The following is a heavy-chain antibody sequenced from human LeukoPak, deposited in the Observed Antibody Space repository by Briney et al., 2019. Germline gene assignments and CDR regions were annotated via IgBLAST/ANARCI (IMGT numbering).Heavy chain of an antibody. J-gene: IGHJ6*03. Sequence: SETLSLTCTVSGGSTSSGAYYWTWIRQPAGRGLEWIGRIYTTGRTNYDPSLESRVTISADTSKNQFSLNLSSVTAADTAVYYCARGPYYYMDVWGKGTTVTVSS. CDR2: IYTTGRT. CDR1: GGSTSSGAYY. CDR3: ARGPYYYMDV. V-gene: IGHV4-61*02.